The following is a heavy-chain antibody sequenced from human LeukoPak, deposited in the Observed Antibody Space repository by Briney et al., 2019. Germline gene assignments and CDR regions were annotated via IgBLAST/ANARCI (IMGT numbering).Heavy chain of an antibody. J-gene: IGHJ4*02. CDR2: IYYSGST. Sequence: SETLSLTCTVSGGSISSYYWSWIRQPPGKGLEWIGYIYYSGSTNYNPSLKSRVTISVDTSKNQFSLKLSSVTAADTAVYYCARGRPAAGQTFFDYWGQGTLVTFSS. V-gene: IGHV4-59*01. CDR1: GGSISSYY. CDR3: ARGRPAAGQTFFDY. D-gene: IGHD6-13*01.